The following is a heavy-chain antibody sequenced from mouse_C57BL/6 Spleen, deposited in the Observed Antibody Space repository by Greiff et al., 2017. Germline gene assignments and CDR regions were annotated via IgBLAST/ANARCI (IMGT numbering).Heavy chain of an antibody. V-gene: IGHV1-19*01. D-gene: IGHD5-1*01. J-gene: IGHJ4*01. CDR1: GYTFTDYY. CDR3: AKYPYYYAMDY. CDR2: INPYNGGT. Sequence: VQLQQSGPVLVKPGASVKMSCKASGYTFTDYYMNWVKQSHGKSLEWSGVINPYNGGTSYNQKFKGKATLTVDKSSSTAYMELNSLTSEDSAVYYCAKYPYYYAMDYWGQGTSVTVSS.